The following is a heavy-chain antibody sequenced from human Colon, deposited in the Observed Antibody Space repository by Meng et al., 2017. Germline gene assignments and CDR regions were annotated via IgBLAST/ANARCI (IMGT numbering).Heavy chain of an antibody. J-gene: IGHJ4*02. D-gene: IGHD5-18*01. V-gene: IGHV6-1*01. CDR3: ARDHGYSYGLPLDY. CDR1: GDSVSRNTAA. CDR2: TYYRSKWYN. Sequence: QVQLQQSGPGLVKPSQTLSLTCVISGDSVSRNTAAWNWIRQSPSRGLEWLGRTYYRSKWYNEYAVSVKSRMTFNADTSKNQVSLQVNSVTPEDTAVYYCARDHGYSYGLPLDYRGQGILVTVSS.